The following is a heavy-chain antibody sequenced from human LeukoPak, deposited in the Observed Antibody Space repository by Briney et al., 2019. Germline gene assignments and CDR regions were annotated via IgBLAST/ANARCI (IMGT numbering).Heavy chain of an antibody. V-gene: IGHV3-30*02. D-gene: IGHD1-26*01. Sequence: PGGSLRLSCAASGFTFSSYGMHWVRQAPGKGLEWVAFIRYDGSNKYYADSVKGRFTISRDNSKNTLYLQMNSLRAEDTAVYYCAKASGIVGATHYYYYYYMDVWGKGTTVTVSS. CDR2: IRYDGSNK. J-gene: IGHJ6*03. CDR1: GFTFSSYG. CDR3: AKASGIVGATHYYYYYYMDV.